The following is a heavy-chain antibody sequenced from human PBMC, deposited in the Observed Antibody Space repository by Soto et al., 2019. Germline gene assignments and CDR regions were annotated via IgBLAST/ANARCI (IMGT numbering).Heavy chain of an antibody. CDR3: ASPSLRRSSSRNPNAFDI. J-gene: IGHJ3*02. D-gene: IGHD6-6*01. V-gene: IGHV4-39*01. CDR2: IYYSGST. Sequence: SETLSLTCTVSGGSISSSSYYWGWIRQPPGKGLEWIGSIYYSGSTYYNPSLKSRVTISVDTSKNQFSLKLSSVTAADTAVYYCASPSLRRSSSRNPNAFDIWGQGTMVTVSS. CDR1: GGSISSSSYY.